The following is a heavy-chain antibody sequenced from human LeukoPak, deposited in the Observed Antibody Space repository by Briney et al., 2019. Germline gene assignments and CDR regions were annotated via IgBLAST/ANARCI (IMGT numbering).Heavy chain of an antibody. CDR3: ARAGPGEFDY. D-gene: IGHD3-10*01. CDR2: IKQDGSEK. J-gene: IGHJ4*02. CDR1: GFTFSDYY. V-gene: IGHV3-7*04. Sequence: PGGSLRLSCAASGFTFSDYYMSWVRQAPGKGLEWVANIKQDGSEKYYVDSVKGRFTVSRDNADNSLYLQMNSLRGEDTAMYYCARAGPGEFDYWGQGTLVTVSS.